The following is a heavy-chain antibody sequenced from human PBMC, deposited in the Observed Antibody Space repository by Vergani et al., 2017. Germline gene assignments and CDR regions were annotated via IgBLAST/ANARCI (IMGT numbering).Heavy chain of an antibody. J-gene: IGHJ4*02. CDR3: ARVGTSSNRDYFDY. CDR2: INPNSGGT. D-gene: IGHD2-2*01. CDR1: GYTFTDYF. V-gene: IGHV1-2*02. Sequence: QVQLVQSGAEVKKPGASVKVSCQASGYTFTDYFMHWVRQAPGQGLEWMGWINPNSGGTNYAKQFQGRVTMTRDTSISTAYMELSNLRSDDTAVYYCARVGTSSNRDYFDYWGQGTLVTVSS.